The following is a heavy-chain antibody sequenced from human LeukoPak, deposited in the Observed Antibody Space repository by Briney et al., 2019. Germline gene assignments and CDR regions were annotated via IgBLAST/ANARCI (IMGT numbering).Heavy chain of an antibody. D-gene: IGHD4-11*01. J-gene: IGHJ4*02. CDR2: IWNDGSNE. V-gene: IGHV3-33*06. Sequence: GGSLRLSCAASGFTFSHYGMQWVRQAPGKGLEWVAVIWNDGSNEYYADSVKGRFTISRDNFKNTVSLQMNSLRAEDTAVYYCAKYAQRGCDYSNSLEYWGQGTLVTVSS. CDR3: AKYAQRGCDYSNSLEY. CDR1: GFTFSHYG.